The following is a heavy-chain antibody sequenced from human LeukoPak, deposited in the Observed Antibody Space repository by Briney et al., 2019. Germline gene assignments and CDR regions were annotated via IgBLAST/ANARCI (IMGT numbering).Heavy chain of an antibody. CDR2: ISSSGSTI. Sequence: GSLRLSCAASGFTFSDYYMSWIRQAPGKGLEWVSYISSSGSTIYYADSVKGRFTISRGNAKNSLYLQMNSLRAEDTAVYYCARHGSSGWYHFDYWGQGTLVTVSS. D-gene: IGHD6-19*01. CDR1: GFTFSDYY. J-gene: IGHJ4*02. CDR3: ARHGSSGWYHFDY. V-gene: IGHV3-11*04.